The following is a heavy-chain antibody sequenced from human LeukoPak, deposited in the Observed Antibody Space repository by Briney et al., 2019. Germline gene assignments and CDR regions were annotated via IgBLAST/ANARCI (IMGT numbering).Heavy chain of an antibody. J-gene: IGHJ3*02. CDR1: GFTFSSYE. CDR3: SKGGVVHAFHI. CDR2: ISSSGSTI. D-gene: IGHD2-15*01. Sequence: GGSLRLSCAASGFTFSSYEMNWVRQAPGKGLEWVSYISSSGSTIYYADSVKGRFSISRDNSKNTLYLQMNSLRAEDTAVYYCSKGGVVHAFHIWGQGTMVTVSS. V-gene: IGHV3-48*03.